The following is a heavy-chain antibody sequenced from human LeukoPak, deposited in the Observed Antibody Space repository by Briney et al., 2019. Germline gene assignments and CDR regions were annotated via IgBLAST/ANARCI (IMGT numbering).Heavy chain of an antibody. CDR2: ISYDGSNT. Sequence: GGSLRLSCAASGFTFSNSAMTWVRQAPGKGLEWVAVISYDGSNTYYAHSVRGRFTISRDNSKNTLYMQMNSLRGEDTAVYYCAKADDYGYDWGQGTLVTVSS. D-gene: IGHD3-16*01. V-gene: IGHV3-30*18. J-gene: IGHJ4*02. CDR1: GFTFSNSA. CDR3: AKADDYGYD.